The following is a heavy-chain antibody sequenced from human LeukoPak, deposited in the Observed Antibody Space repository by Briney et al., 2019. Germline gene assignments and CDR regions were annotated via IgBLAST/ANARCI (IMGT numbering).Heavy chain of an antibody. CDR2: MYHSGST. Sequence: SETLSLTCTVSGYSISSGYYWGWIRQPPGKGLEWIASMYHSGSTYYNSSLKSRVTISVDTSKNQFSLKLSSVIAADTAVYYCARDGMATVVTPNYWGQGTLVTVSS. V-gene: IGHV4-38-2*02. J-gene: IGHJ4*02. CDR1: GYSISSGYY. CDR3: ARDGMATVVTPNY. D-gene: IGHD4-23*01.